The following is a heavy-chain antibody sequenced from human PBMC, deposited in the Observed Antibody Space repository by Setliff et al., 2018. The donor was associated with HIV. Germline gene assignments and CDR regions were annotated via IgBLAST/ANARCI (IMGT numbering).Heavy chain of an antibody. V-gene: IGHV1-69*02. CDR3: ATSYGSGVAPFDN. CDR1: GDTFSTHT. J-gene: IGHJ4*02. Sequence: SVKVSCKASGDTFSTHTIHWLRQAPGQGPEWMGRTIPIFSMSNAALNFQGRLMITADKSSNTAYMSLIKLTFEDTAMYYCATSYGSGVAPFDNWGQGTLVTVSS. CDR2: TIPIFSMS. D-gene: IGHD3-10*01.